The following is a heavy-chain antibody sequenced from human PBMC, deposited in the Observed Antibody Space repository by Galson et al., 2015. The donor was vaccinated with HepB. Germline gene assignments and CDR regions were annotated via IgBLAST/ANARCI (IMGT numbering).Heavy chain of an antibody. V-gene: IGHV4-4*07. Sequence: ETLSLTCAVSGGSISSYYWSWIRQPAGKGLEWIGRIYTSGSSNYNPSLKSRVTMSVDTSKNQFSLKLSSVTAADTAVYYCARVYCSSTSRLFDYWGQGTLVTVSS. J-gene: IGHJ4*02. CDR2: IYTSGSS. CDR3: ARVYCSSTSRLFDY. D-gene: IGHD2-2*01. CDR1: GGSISSYY.